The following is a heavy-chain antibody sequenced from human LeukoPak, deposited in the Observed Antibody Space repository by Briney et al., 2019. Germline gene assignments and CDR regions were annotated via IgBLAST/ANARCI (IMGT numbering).Heavy chain of an antibody. V-gene: IGHV3-64*01. CDR2: ISSNGGST. Sequence: QSGGSLRLSCAASGFTFSSYAMHWVRQAPGKGLEYVSAISSNGGSTYYANSVKGRFTISRDNSKNTLYLQMGSLRAEDMAVYYCARSLTYYYGSGSYFDYWDQGTLVTVTS. CDR3: ARSLTYYYGSGSYFDY. D-gene: IGHD3-10*01. CDR1: GFTFSSYA. J-gene: IGHJ4*02.